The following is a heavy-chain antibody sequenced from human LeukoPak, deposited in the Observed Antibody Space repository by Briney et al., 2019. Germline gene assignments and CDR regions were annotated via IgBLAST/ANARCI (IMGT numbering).Heavy chain of an antibody. V-gene: IGHV3-30*02. CDR3: AKIYGTPGL. CDR2: LPYDGSSK. J-gene: IGHJ4*02. CDR1: GFTLSNYG. D-gene: IGHD3-10*01. Sequence: GGSLRLSCAASGFTLSNYGMHWVRQAPGKGLEWVAFLPYDGSSKYYADSVKGRFIISRDNSKNTLYLQMNSLQTEDTAVYYCAKIYGTPGLWGQGTLVTVSS.